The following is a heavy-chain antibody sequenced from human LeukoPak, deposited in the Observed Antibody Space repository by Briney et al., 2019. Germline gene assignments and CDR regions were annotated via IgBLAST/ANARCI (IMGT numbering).Heavy chain of an antibody. Sequence: SETLSLTCAVYGGSFSGYYWSWIRQPPGKGLEWIGYTYYSGSTNYNPSLKSRVTISVDTSKNQFSLKLSSVTAADTAVYYCARVGDYGDYEWGQGTLVTVSS. V-gene: IGHV4-59*01. J-gene: IGHJ4*02. CDR1: GGSFSGYY. CDR2: TYYSGST. D-gene: IGHD4-17*01. CDR3: ARVGDYGDYE.